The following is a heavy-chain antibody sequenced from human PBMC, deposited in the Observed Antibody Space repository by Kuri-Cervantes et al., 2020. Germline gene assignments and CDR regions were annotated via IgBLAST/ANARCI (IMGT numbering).Heavy chain of an antibody. V-gene: IGHV4-59*08. J-gene: IGHJ4*02. Sequence: SETLSLTCTVSGSSISSYYWSWIRQPPGKGLEWIGYIYYSGSTNYNPSLKSRVTISVDTSKNQFSLKLSSVTAADTAVYYCARTYSSGWDEASDYWGQGTLVTVSS. CDR2: IYYSGST. D-gene: IGHD6-19*01. CDR1: GSSISSYY. CDR3: ARTYSSGWDEASDY.